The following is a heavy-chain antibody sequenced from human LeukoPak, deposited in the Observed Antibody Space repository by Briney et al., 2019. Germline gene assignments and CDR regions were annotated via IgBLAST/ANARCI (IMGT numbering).Heavy chain of an antibody. J-gene: IGHJ4*02. CDR3: ATLGGMYRDGKTEFFFDY. D-gene: IGHD5-24*01. CDR2: IYPGDSDT. Sequence: GESLKISCKGSGYSFTSYWIGWVRQMPGKGLEWMGIIYPGDSDTRYSPSFQGQVTISADKSISTAYLQWSSLKASDTAMYYCATLGGMYRDGKTEFFFDYWARETLVTVSS. V-gene: IGHV5-51*01. CDR1: GYSFTSYW.